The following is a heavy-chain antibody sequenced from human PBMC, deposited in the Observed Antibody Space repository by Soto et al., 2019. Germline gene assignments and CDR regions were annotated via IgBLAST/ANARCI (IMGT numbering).Heavy chain of an antibody. CDR3: ERGKGYGRLQY. J-gene: IGHJ4*02. D-gene: IGHD3-16*01. CDR2: INVGNANT. Sequence: QVQLVQSGSEVKKPGASMKVSCKASGYIFTSYALHWVRQVPGQRLEWMAWINVGNANTKYSQKFQGRITITRDTSASTAYIELSSLRSEDTAVYYCERGKGYGRLQYWGQGTQVIVSS. V-gene: IGHV1-3*01. CDR1: GYIFTSYA.